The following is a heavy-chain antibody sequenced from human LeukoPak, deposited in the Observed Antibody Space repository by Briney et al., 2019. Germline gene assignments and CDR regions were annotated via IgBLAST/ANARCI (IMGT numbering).Heavy chain of an antibody. V-gene: IGHV1-2*06. Sequence: ASVKVSCKASGYAFTGYYMHWVRQAPGQGLEWMGRINPNSGDTNSAQKFQGRVTMTRDTSISTAYMELSGLRSDDTAVYYCARHPDSGYDYWNYWGQGTLVTVSS. D-gene: IGHD5-12*01. J-gene: IGHJ4*02. CDR3: ARHPDSGYDYWNY. CDR2: INPNSGDT. CDR1: GYAFTGYY.